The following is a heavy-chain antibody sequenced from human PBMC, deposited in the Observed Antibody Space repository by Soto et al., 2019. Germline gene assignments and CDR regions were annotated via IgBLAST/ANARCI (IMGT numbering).Heavy chain of an antibody. D-gene: IGHD1-1*01. CDR3: ARGRYGDY. CDR2: ISAHNGNT. J-gene: IGHJ4*02. Sequence: QVHLVQSGAEVKKPGASVKVSCKGSGYTFTSYGITWARQAPGQGLEWMGWISAHNGNTYYAQKLQGRVTVTRDTSTSTAYMELRSLRSDDTAVYYCARGRYGDYWGQGALVTVSS. V-gene: IGHV1-18*01. CDR1: GYTFTSYG.